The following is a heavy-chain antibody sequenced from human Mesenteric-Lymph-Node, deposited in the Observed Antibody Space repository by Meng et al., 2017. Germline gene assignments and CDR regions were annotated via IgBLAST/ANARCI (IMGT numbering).Heavy chain of an antibody. D-gene: IGHD3-10*01. J-gene: IGHJ6*02. CDR2: ISSSSSYI. Sequence: GESLKISCAASGFTFSSYSMNWVRQAPGKGLEWVSSISSSSSYIYYADSVKGRFTISRDNAKNSLYLQMNSLRAEDTAVYYCARDNWGYGSGSSDYYYYYGMDVWGQGTTVTVSS. CDR1: GFTFSSYS. CDR3: ARDNWGYGSGSSDYYYYYGMDV. V-gene: IGHV3-21*04.